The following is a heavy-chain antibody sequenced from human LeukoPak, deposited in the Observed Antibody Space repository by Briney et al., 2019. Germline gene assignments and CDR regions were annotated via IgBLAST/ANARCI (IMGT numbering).Heavy chain of an antibody. V-gene: IGHV3-23*01. J-gene: IGHJ3*02. CDR3: AILDAFDI. CDR2: ISGAGGTT. CDR1: GFTFSSYA. Sequence: GGSLRLSCAASGFTFSSYAMMWLRQAPGKGLEWVSAISGAGGTTLCADSVKGRFTISRDNSKNTLYLQMSSLRAEDTAVYYCAILDAFDIWGQGTMVTVSS.